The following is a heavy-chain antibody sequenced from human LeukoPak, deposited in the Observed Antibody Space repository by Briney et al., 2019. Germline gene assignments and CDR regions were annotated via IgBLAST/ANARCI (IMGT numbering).Heavy chain of an antibody. Sequence: GASVKVSCKASGYTFTSYDINWARQVPGQGLEWMGWMNPANGNTGYAQKFQGRVTMTRDTSISTAYMDLSSLISEDTAVYYCARGFTYGYPLDYWGQGTLVTVSS. D-gene: IGHD5-18*01. CDR2: MNPANGNT. CDR1: GYTFTSYD. CDR3: ARGFTYGYPLDY. V-gene: IGHV1-8*01. J-gene: IGHJ4*02.